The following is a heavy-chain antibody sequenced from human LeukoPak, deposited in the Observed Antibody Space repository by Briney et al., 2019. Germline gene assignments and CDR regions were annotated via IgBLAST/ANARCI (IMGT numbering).Heavy chain of an antibody. CDR2: VSGSGGST. J-gene: IGHJ4*02. D-gene: IGHD2-15*01. CDR3: AKLYCSGGSCYYFDY. V-gene: IGHV3-23*01. CDR1: GFTFSSYA. Sequence: GGSLRLSCAASGFTFSSYAMSWVRQAPGKGLEWVSAVSGSGGSTYYSDSVKGRFTISRDNSKNTLDLQMNSLRAEDTAVHYCAKLYCSGGSCYYFDYWGQGTLVTVSS.